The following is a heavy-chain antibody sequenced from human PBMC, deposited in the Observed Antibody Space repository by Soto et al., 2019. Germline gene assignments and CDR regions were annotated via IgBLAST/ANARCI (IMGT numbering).Heavy chain of an antibody. Sequence: EVQLVESGGGLIQPGGSLRLSCAASGFTVSSNYMSWVRQAPGKGLEWVSVIYSGGSTYYADSVKGRFTISRDNSKNTLYLQMNSLRAEDTAVYYCARGKGGITFGGVIVIPDYFDYWGQGTLVTVSS. D-gene: IGHD3-16*02. CDR1: GFTVSSNY. CDR3: ARGKGGITFGGVIVIPDYFDY. CDR2: IYSGGST. J-gene: IGHJ4*02. V-gene: IGHV3-66*03.